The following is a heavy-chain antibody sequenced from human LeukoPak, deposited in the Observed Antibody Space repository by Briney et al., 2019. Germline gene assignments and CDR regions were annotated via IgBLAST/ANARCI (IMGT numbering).Heavy chain of an antibody. Sequence: ASVKVSCKASGYTFSSYDINWVRQATGQGLEWMGWMNPNSGNTGYAQKFQGRVTMTRNTSINTAYMELSSLRSEDTAVYYCARVYSRRGSGYYYADYWGQGALVTVSS. V-gene: IGHV1-8*01. J-gene: IGHJ4*02. CDR2: MNPNSGNT. CDR1: GYTFSSYD. D-gene: IGHD3-22*01. CDR3: ARVYSRRGSGYYYADY.